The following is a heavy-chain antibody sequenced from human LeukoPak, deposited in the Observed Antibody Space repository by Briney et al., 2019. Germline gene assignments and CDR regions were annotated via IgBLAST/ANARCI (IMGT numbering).Heavy chain of an antibody. CDR2: FDPEDGET. CDR1: GYTLTELS. V-gene: IGHV1-24*01. CDR3: ARGRYDSRIFDY. J-gene: IGHJ4*02. Sequence: ASVKVSCKVSGYTLTELSMHWVRQGPGKGLEWMGSFDPEDGETIYAQKFQGRVTITADKSTSTAYMELSSLRSEDTAVYYCARGRYDSRIFDYWGQGTLVTVSS. D-gene: IGHD3-22*01.